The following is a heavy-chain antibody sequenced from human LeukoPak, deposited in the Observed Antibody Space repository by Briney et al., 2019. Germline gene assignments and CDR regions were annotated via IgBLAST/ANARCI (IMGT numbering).Heavy chain of an antibody. CDR2: IYTSGST. CDR3: AKRGLQLWQYYFDY. CDR1: GGSISSYY. D-gene: IGHD5-18*01. Sequence: SETLSLTCTVSGGSISSYYWSWIRQPAGKGLEWIGRIYTSGSTNYNPSLKSRVTMSVDTSKNQFSLKLSSVTAADTAVYYCAKRGLQLWQYYFDYWGQGTLVTVSS. J-gene: IGHJ4*02. V-gene: IGHV4-4*07.